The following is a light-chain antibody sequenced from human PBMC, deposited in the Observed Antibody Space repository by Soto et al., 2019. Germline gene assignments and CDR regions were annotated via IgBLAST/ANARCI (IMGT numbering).Light chain of an antibody. CDR3: HQYYYSSQT. V-gene: IGKV4-1*01. Sequence: DRVRTQSPDSLAVSKSERATISCKSSHNVLYSGDNQNYLAWYQQKPGQPPKLLIYWASNREPGVPDRFRGSGSGTDFTLTISSLQAEDVAVYYCHQYYYSSQTFGQGGNVAI. CDR1: HNVLYSGDNQNY. CDR2: WAS. J-gene: IGKJ1*01.